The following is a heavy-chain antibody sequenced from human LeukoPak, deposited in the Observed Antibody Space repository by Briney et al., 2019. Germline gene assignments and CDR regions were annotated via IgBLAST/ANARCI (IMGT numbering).Heavy chain of an antibody. J-gene: IGHJ1*01. CDR1: GCTFTGYY. CDR2: INPNSGGT. V-gene: IGHV1-2*02. CDR3: ARNDGAIWSGYSLYFQH. Sequence: ASVKASCKASGCTFTGYYMHWVRQAPGQGLEWMGWINPNSGGTNYAQKFQGRVTMTRDTSISTAYMELSRLRSDDTAVYYCARNDGAIWSGYSLYFQHWGQGTLVTVSS. D-gene: IGHD3-3*01.